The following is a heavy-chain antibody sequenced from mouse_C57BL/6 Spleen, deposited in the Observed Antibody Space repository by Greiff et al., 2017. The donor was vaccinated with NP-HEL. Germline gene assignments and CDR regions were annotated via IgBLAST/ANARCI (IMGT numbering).Heavy chain of an antibody. CDR2: ISSGSSTI. Sequence: EVKLMESGGGLVKPGGSLKLSCAASGFTFSDYGMHWVRQAPEKGLEWVAYISSGSSTIYYADTVKGRFTISRDNAKNTLFLQMTSLRSEDTAMYYCARTLLLRSPRYFDVWGTGTTVTVSS. CDR3: ARTLLLRSPRYFDV. CDR1: GFTFSDYG. D-gene: IGHD1-1*01. J-gene: IGHJ1*03. V-gene: IGHV5-17*01.